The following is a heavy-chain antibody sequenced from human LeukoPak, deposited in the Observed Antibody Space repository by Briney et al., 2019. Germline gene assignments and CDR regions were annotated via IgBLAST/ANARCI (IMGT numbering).Heavy chain of an antibody. J-gene: IGHJ4*02. V-gene: IGHV4-61*02. CDR3: ARTPTYSNYGYYFDY. Sequence: PSETLSLTCTVSGGSISSDSYFWSWIRQPAGKGLEWIGCIYISGSTNYNPSLKSRVTISVDTSKNQFSLKLSSVTAADTAVYYCARTPTYSNYGYYFDYWGQGTLVTVSS. D-gene: IGHD4-11*01. CDR2: IYISGST. CDR1: GGSISSDSYF.